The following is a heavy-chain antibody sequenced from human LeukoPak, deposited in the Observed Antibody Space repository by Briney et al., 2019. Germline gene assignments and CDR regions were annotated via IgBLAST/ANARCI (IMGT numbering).Heavy chain of an antibody. V-gene: IGHV4-61*01. CDR1: GGSVSSGNYY. D-gene: IGHD3-22*01. CDR3: ARATNYYGSSGYYPRPHFDY. J-gene: IGHJ4*02. Sequence: SETLSLTCTVSGGSVSSGNYYWSWIRQPPGKGPEWIACIYYSGITKYNPSLKSRVTISVDTSKNQFSLKLSSLTAADTAVYYCARATNYYGSSGYYPRPHFDYWGRGTLVTVSS. CDR2: IYYSGIT.